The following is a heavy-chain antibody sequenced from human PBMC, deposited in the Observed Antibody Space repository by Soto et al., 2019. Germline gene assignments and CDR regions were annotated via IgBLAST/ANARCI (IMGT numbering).Heavy chain of an antibody. CDR2: IYYSGST. J-gene: IGHJ4*02. CDR1: GGSISSGGYY. CDR3: ARGHSGYDLGRPDFDY. Sequence: SETLSITCTVSGGSISSGGYYWSWIRQHPGKGLEWIGYIYYSGSTYYNPSLKSRVTISVDTSKNQFSLKLSSGTAADTAVYYCARGHSGYDLGRPDFDYWGQGTLVTVSS. D-gene: IGHD5-12*01. V-gene: IGHV4-31*03.